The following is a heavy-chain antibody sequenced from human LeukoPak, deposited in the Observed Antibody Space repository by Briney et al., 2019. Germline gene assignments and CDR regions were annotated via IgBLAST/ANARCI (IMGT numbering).Heavy chain of an antibody. CDR1: GFTFSNYW. V-gene: IGHV3-7*04. CDR2: INKDGREK. D-gene: IGHD2-15*01. CDR3: TRDSWWSLDY. Sequence: GGSLRLSCAVSGFTFSNYWMSWVRQAPGKGLEWVAKINKDGREKKYADSVKGRFTISRDNAKNSLYLQMSSLRGEDTAVYYCTRDSWWSLDYWGQGTLLTVAS. J-gene: IGHJ4*02.